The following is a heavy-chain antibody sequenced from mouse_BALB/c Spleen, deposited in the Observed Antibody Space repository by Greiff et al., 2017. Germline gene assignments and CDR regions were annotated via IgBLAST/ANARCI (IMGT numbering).Heavy chain of an antibody. CDR1: GFSLTSYG. V-gene: IGHV2-2*02. CDR3: ARNSKSPYDYDDAMDY. D-gene: IGHD2-4*01. CDR2: IWSGGST. Sequence: QVQLKESGPGLVQPSQSLSITCTVSGFSLTSYGVHWVRQSPGKGLEWLGVIWSGGSTDYNAAFISRLSISKDNSKSQVFFKMNSLQANDTAIYYCARNSKSPYDYDDAMDYWGQGTSVTVSS. J-gene: IGHJ4*01.